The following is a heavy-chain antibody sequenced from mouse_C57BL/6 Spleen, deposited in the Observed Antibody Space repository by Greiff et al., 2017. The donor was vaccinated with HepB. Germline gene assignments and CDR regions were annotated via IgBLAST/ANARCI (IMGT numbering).Heavy chain of an antibody. CDR1: GFTFSDYG. V-gene: IGHV5-17*01. CDR2: ISSGSSTI. Sequence: VQLKESGGGLVKPGGSLKLSCAASGFTFSDYGMHWVRQAPEKGLEWVAYISSGSSTIYYADTVKGRFTISRDNAKNTLFLQMTSLRSEDTAMYYCARQGTTVVPYYAMDYWGQGTSVTVSS. CDR3: ARQGTTVVPYYAMDY. J-gene: IGHJ4*01. D-gene: IGHD1-1*01.